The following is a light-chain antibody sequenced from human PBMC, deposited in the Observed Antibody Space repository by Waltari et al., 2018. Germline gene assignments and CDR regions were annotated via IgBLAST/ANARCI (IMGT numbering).Light chain of an antibody. V-gene: IGKV3-11*01. CDR2: DAS. Sequence: EIVLTQSPAILSFSPGERATLSCRASQSVGTYLALYQQQPGQSPRLLIYDASNRATGIPARFTGSGSETDFTLTISSLQPEDFAVYYCQQRRNWPLTFGGGTRVQI. J-gene: IGKJ4*01. CDR3: QQRRNWPLT. CDR1: QSVGTY.